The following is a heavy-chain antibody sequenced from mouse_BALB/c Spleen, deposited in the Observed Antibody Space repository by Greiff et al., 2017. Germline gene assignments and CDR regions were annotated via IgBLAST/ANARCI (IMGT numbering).Heavy chain of an antibody. D-gene: IGHD3-3*01. CDR1: GFTFSSYG. J-gene: IGHJ2*01. CDR2: INSNGGST. CDR3: ARGGPPFDY. Sequence: EVQGVESGGGLVQPGGSLKLSCAASGFTFSSYGMSWVRQTPDKRLELVATINSNGGSTYYPDSVKGRFTISRDNAKNTLYLQMSSLKSEDTAMYYCARGGPPFDYWGQGTTLTVSS. V-gene: IGHV5-6-3*01.